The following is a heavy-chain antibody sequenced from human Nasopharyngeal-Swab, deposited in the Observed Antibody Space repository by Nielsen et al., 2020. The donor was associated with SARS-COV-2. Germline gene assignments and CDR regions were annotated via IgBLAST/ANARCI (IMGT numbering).Heavy chain of an antibody. J-gene: IGHJ6*02. CDR2: IYYSGST. V-gene: IGHV4-59*12. CDR3: ARGVRLTRITMVRGPIESVYGMDV. Sequence: SETLSLTCTVSGGSISSYYWSWIRQPPGKGLEWIGYIYYSGSTNYNPSLKSRVTISVDTSKNQFSLKLSSVTAADTAVYYCARGVRLTRITMVRGPIESVYGMDVWGQGTTVTVSS. D-gene: IGHD3-10*01. CDR1: GGSISSYY.